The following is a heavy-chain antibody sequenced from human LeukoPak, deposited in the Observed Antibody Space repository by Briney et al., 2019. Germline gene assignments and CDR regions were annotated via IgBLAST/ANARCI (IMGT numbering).Heavy chain of an antibody. CDR3: ASGDTAMVINYYGMDV. D-gene: IGHD5-18*01. CDR1: GGTFSSYA. V-gene: IGHV1-69*04. J-gene: IGHJ6*02. CDR2: IIPILGIA. Sequence: GSSVKVSRKASGGTFSSYAISWVRQAPGQGLEWMGRIIPILGIANYAQKFQGRVTITADKSTSTAYMELSSLRSEDTAVYYCASGDTAMVINYYGMDVWGQGTTVTVSS.